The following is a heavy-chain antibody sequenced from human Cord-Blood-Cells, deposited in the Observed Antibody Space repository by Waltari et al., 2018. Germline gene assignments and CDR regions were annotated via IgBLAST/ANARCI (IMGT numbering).Heavy chain of an antibody. CDR3: ASYPPPRYCSSTSCYVGYYFDY. V-gene: IGHV4-39*07. D-gene: IGHD2-2*01. CDR2: IYYSGST. CDR1: GGSISSSSYY. Sequence: QLQLQESGPGLVKPSETLSLTCTVSGGSISSSSYYWGWIRQPPGKGLEWIGSIYYSGSTNYNPALKSRVTISVDTSKNQFSRKLSSVTAADTAVYYCASYPPPRYCSSTSCYVGYYFDYWGQGTLVTVSS. J-gene: IGHJ4*02.